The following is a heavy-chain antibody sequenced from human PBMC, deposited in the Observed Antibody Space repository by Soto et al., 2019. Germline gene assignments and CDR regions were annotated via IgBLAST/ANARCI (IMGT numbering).Heavy chain of an antibody. V-gene: IGHV4-34*01. CDR1: GGSFSGYY. Sequence: PSETLSLTCAVYGGSFSGYYWSWIRQPPGKGLEWIGEINHSGSTNHNPSLKSRVTISVDTSKNQFSLKLSSATAADTAVYYCARRTPRGAATPYYYYYGMDVWGQGTTVTVSS. CDR2: INHSGST. CDR3: ARRTPRGAATPYYYYYGMDV. J-gene: IGHJ6*02. D-gene: IGHD2-15*01.